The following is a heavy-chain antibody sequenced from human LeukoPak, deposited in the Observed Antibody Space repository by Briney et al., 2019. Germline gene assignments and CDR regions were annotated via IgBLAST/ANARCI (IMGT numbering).Heavy chain of an antibody. CDR1: GYSFTSYW. CDR3: ATHTYYYGSGSYGPHDAFDI. D-gene: IGHD3-10*01. Sequence: GESLKISCKGSGYSFTSYWIGWVRQMPGKGLEWMGILYPGDSDTRYSPSFQGQVTISADKSISTAYLQWSSLKASDTAMYYCATHTYYYGSGSYGPHDAFDIWGQGTMVTVSS. CDR2: LYPGDSDT. J-gene: IGHJ3*02. V-gene: IGHV5-51*01.